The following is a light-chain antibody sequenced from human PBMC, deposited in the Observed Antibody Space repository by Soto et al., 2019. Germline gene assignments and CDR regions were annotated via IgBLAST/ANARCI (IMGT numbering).Light chain of an antibody. CDR2: DAS. V-gene: IGKV3-11*01. CDR3: QQRTNWPLT. J-gene: IGKJ4*01. CDR1: QSVTTF. Sequence: IVLTQSPVTLSLSPGERATLSCRASQSVTTFLAWYQQKPGQAPRLLIYDASKRATGIPARFSGSGSGTDFTLTISSLEPEDVAVYYCQQRTNWPLTFGGGTKVEIK.